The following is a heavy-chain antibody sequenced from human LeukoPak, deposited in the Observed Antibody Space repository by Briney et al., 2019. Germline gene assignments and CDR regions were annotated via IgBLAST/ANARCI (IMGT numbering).Heavy chain of an antibody. CDR3: TRLLGAADTT. CDR1: GFTFSGSA. J-gene: IGHJ5*02. D-gene: IGHD6-13*01. V-gene: IGHV3-73*01. Sequence: GGSLKLSCAASGFTFSGSAMHWVRQASGKGLEWVGRIRSKANSYATAYAASVKGRFTISRDDSKNTAYLQMNSLKTEDTAVYYCTRLLGAADTTWGQGTLVTVSS. CDR2: IRSKANSYAT.